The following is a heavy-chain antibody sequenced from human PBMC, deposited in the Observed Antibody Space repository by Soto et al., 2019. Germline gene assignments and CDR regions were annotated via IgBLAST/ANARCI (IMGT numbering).Heavy chain of an antibody. J-gene: IGHJ4*02. D-gene: IGHD2-15*01. V-gene: IGHV3-33*01. CDR1: GFTFSSYG. CDR2: IWYDGSNK. Sequence: QVQLVESGGGVVQPGRSLRLSCAASGFTFSSYGMHWVRQAPGKGLEWVAVIWYDGSNKYYADSVKGRFTISRDNSKNTLYLQMNRLRAEDTAVYYCARDCSGGSCYPGFDYWGQGNLVTVS. CDR3: ARDCSGGSCYPGFDY.